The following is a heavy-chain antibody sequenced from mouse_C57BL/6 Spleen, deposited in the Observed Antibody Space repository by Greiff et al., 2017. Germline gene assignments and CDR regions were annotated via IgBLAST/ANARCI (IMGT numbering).Heavy chain of an antibody. CDR3: TRDDGKMYYAMDY. Sequence: EVMLVESGEGLVKPGGSLKLSCAASGFTFSSYAMSWVRQTPEKRLEWVAYISSGGDYIYYADTVKGRFTISRANARNTLYLQMSSLKSTETAMYYCTRDDGKMYYAMDYWGQGTSVTVSS. V-gene: IGHV5-9-1*02. CDR2: ISSGGDYI. D-gene: IGHD2-3*01. J-gene: IGHJ4*01. CDR1: GFTFSSYA.